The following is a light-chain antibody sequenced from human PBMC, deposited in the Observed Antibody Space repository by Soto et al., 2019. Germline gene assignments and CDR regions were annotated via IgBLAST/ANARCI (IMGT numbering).Light chain of an antibody. CDR3: QQRYSTPFT. J-gene: IGKJ3*01. Sequence: DIQMTQSPSSLSASVGDRVTITCRASQSFSSYLNWYQQKPGKAPKLLIYAASRLQSGVPSRFSGSGSGTDFTLTISSLQPEDFATYYCQQRYSTPFTFGPGTKVEIK. CDR1: QSFSSY. CDR2: AAS. V-gene: IGKV1-39*01.